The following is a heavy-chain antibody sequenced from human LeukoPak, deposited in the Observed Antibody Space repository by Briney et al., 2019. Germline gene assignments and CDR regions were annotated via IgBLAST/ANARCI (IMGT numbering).Heavy chain of an antibody. CDR1: GGSISSGGYS. D-gene: IGHD1-26*01. V-gene: IGHV4-30-2*01. CDR2: IYHSGST. J-gene: IGHJ4*02. Sequence: PSETLSLTCAVSGGSISSGGYSWSWIRQPPGKGLEWIGYIYHSGSTYYNPSLKSRVTISVDTSKNQFSLKLSSVTAADTAVYYCARLVGATSPSFDYWGQGTLVTVSS. CDR3: ARLVGATSPSFDY.